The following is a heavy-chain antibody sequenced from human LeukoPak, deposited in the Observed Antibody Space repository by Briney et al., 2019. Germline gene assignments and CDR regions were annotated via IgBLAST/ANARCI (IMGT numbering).Heavy chain of an antibody. CDR3: AVGLDIAMPGKVPTG. D-gene: IGHD6-19*01. V-gene: IGHV1-2*02. Sequence: ASMKVSCKASGYTFNGYYIHWVRQAPGQGPEWMGWLDPKSGGTKYAQRFQGRVTMTWDTSISTAYMDLGRLRSDDTAVYYCAVGLDIAMPGKVPTGWGQGTLVTVSS. J-gene: IGHJ4*02. CDR1: GYTFNGYY. CDR2: LDPKSGGT.